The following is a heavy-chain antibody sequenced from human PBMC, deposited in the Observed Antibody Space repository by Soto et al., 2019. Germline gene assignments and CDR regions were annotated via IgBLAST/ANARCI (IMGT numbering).Heavy chain of an antibody. D-gene: IGHD1-20*01. CDR2: IYYSGST. CDR1: GGSISSSSYY. CDR3: ARHRGIWRGVSG. V-gene: IGHV4-39*01. Sequence: QLQLQESGPGLVKPSETLSLTCTVSGGSISSSSYYWGWIRQPPGKGLEWIGSIYYSGSTYYNPSLKSRVTISVDTSKNQFSLKLSSVTAADTAVYYCARHRGIWRGVSGWGQGTLVTVSS. J-gene: IGHJ4*02.